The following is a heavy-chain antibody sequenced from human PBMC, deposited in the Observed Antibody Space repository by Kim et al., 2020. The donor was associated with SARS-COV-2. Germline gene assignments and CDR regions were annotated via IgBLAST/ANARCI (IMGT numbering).Heavy chain of an antibody. D-gene: IGHD2-2*01. CDR3: ARARSGEYQHYYDF. Sequence: FNPSLNRRVTVAVDTSNNQFSLKLSSVTAADTAVYYYARARSGEYQHYYDFWGQGTLVTVSS. V-gene: IGHV4-59*01. J-gene: IGHJ4*02.